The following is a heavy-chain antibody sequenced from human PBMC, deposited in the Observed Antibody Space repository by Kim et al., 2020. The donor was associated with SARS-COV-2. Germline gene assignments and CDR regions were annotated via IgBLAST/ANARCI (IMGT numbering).Heavy chain of an antibody. CDR1: GFTFSSYA. CDR2: ISGSGGST. CDR3: AKGHSSGWYYFDY. V-gene: IGHV3-23*01. Sequence: GGSLRLSCAASGFTFSSYAMSWVRQAPGKGLDWVSAISGSGGSTYYADSVKGRFTISRDNSKNTLYLQMNSLRAEDTAVYYCAKGHSSGWYYFDYWGQGTLVTVSS. D-gene: IGHD6-19*01. J-gene: IGHJ4*02.